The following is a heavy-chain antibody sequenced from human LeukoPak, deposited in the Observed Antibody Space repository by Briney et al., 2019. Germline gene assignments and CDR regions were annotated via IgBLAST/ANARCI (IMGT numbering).Heavy chain of an antibody. CDR2: INHSGST. J-gene: IGHJ3*02. CDR1: GGSFSGYY. Sequence: KSSETLSLTCAVYGGSFSGYYWSWIRQPPGKGLEWIGEINHSGSTNYNPSLKSRVTISVDTSKNQFSLKLSSVTAADTAVYYCARVMITFGGVIANPRGAFDIWGQGTMVTVSS. CDR3: ARVMITFGGVIANPRGAFDI. V-gene: IGHV4-34*01. D-gene: IGHD3-16*02.